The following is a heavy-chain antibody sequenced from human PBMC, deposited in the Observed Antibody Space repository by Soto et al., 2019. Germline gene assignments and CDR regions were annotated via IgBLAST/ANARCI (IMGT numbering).Heavy chain of an antibody. V-gene: IGHV4-34*01. CDR3: ARKLRARYYGSGSYFTWFDP. CDR1: VGSFSGYY. Sequence: KTSETLWFTCAVYVGSFSGYYWNWIGQPPGRGLEWIGEINHSGSTNYNPSLNSRVTISVDTSKNQFSLKLSSVTAADTAVYYCARKLRARYYGSGSYFTWFDPWGKGNLVTVS. CDR2: INHSGST. J-gene: IGHJ5*02. D-gene: IGHD3-10*01.